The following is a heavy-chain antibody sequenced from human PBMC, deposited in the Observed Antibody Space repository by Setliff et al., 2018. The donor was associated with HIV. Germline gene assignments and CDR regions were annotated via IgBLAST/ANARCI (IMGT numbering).Heavy chain of an antibody. J-gene: IGHJ5*01. Sequence: PSETLSLTCTVSGGSISTHHWSWIRQAPGKGLEWIGQINYDGKTNYNPSLKSRVTVSVDKSKDQLSLNLNSVTAADTAVYFCARVLSSGYAGPFDSWGQRTLVTVSS. V-gene: IGHV4-59*11. CDR1: GGSISTHH. CDR2: INYDGKT. CDR3: ARVLSSGYAGPFDS. D-gene: IGHD3-22*01.